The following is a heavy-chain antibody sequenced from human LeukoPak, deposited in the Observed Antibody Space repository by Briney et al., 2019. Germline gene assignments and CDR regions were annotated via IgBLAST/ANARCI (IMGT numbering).Heavy chain of an antibody. CDR1: GDTFTGYY. CDR2: INPNSGGT. D-gene: IGHD3-22*01. CDR3: ARDVYYYDSSGYLNWFDP. J-gene: IGHJ5*02. V-gene: IGHV1-2*02. Sequence: ASVKVSCKASGDTFTGYYMHWVRKAPGQGLEWMGWINPNSGGTNYAQKFQGRVTMTRDTSISTAYMELSRLRSDDTAVYYCARDVYYYDSSGYLNWFDPWGQGTLVTVSS.